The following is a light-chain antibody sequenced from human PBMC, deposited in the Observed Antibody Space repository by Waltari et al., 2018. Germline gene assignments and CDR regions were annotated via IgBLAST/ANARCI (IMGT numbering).Light chain of an antibody. CDR2: DAS. CDR3: QQYHNWPPWT. CDR1: QSVSTK. Sequence: EIVMTQSPATLSVSPGEGVTLSCRASQSVSTKLAWYQLKPCQAPRLLIYDASSRATGIPGRCSGSWSGTEFTLTISSLQSEDFALYYCQQYHNWPPWTFGQGTKVDIK. J-gene: IGKJ1*01. V-gene: IGKV3D-15*01.